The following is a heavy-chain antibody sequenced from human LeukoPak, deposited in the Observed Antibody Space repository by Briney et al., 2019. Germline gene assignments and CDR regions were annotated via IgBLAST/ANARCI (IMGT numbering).Heavy chain of an antibody. V-gene: IGHV3-23*01. D-gene: IGHD3-16*01. CDR2: ISGRGRNT. CDR3: AKGELGAFDI. CDR1: GYAFSSYA. J-gene: IGHJ3*02. Sequence: PGGSLRLSCAASGYAFSSYAMRWVRQAPGKGLEWVSAISGRGRNTYYADSVKGRFTISRDNSKITLYLQMNSVRAEDTGVYYCAKGELGAFDIWGQGTMVTVSS.